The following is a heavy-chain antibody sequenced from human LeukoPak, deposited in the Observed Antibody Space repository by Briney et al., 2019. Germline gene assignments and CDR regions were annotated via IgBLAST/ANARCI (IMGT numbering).Heavy chain of an antibody. J-gene: IGHJ6*02. CDR1: GGSISSSNW. V-gene: IGHV4-4*02. CDR2: IYHSGST. Sequence: PSETLSLTCAVSGGSISSSNWWSWVRQPPGRGLEWIGEIYHSGSTNYNPSLKSRVTISVDKSKNQFSLKLSSVTAADTAVYYCARGYGTGPYYYYYGMDVWGQGTTVTVSS. D-gene: IGHD4-17*01. CDR3: ARGYGTGPYYYYYGMDV.